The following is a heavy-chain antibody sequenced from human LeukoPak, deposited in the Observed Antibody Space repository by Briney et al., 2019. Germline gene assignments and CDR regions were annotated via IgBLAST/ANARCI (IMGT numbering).Heavy chain of an antibody. J-gene: IGHJ5*02. CDR2: INPNSGGT. V-gene: IGHV1-2*02. D-gene: IGHD3-16*02. CDR3: VRWGSYRSP. CDR1: GYTFTGYY. Sequence: ASVKVSCTASGYTFTGYYMHWVRQAPGQGLEWMGWINPNSGGTNYAQKFQGRVTMTREKSISTAYMELSRLRSDDTAVYYCVRWGSYRSPWGQGTLVTVSS.